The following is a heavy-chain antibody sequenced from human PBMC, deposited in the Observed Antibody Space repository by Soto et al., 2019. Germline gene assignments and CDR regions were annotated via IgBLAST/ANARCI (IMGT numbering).Heavy chain of an antibody. Sequence: EVQLLECGGGLVQPGESLRLSCAASGFTFSSYAMSWVRQAPGKGLEWVSVISGSDDSTYYADSVKGRFTISRDNSKNTLYLQMNSLRVEDTAIYYCAKRSSSFTFDYWGQGTLVTVSS. D-gene: IGHD3-3*01. V-gene: IGHV3-23*01. J-gene: IGHJ4*02. CDR1: GFTFSSYA. CDR3: AKRSSSFTFDY. CDR2: ISGSDDST.